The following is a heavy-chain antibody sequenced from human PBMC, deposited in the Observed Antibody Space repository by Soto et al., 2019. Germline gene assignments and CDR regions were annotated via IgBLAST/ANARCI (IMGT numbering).Heavy chain of an antibody. CDR1: GYTFTSYY. V-gene: IGHV1-46*01. CDR3: AREDRIHYYGMDV. CDR2: INPSGDST. Sequence: ASVKVSCKASGYTFTSYYIHWVRQDPGQGLEWLGVINPSGDSTTYAQKFLGRVTMTRDTSTSTVYMDLSSLRSEDAAVYYCAREDRIHYYGMDVWGQGTTVTVSS. J-gene: IGHJ6*02. D-gene: IGHD2-15*01.